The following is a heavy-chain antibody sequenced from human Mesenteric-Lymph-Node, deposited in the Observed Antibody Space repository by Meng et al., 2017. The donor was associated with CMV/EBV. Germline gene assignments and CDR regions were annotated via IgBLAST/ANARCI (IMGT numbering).Heavy chain of an antibody. V-gene: IGHV4-59*01. CDR2: IYHSGTT. J-gene: IGHJ5*02. Sequence: SETLSLTCTVSGDSITSYYGSWIRQPPGKGLEWIGCIYHSGTTNYNPSLMSRVTISVDMSKNQFSLRLTSVTAADTAVYYCAREYSSWGQGRLVTVSS. D-gene: IGHD4-11*01. CDR3: AREYSS. CDR1: GDSITSYY.